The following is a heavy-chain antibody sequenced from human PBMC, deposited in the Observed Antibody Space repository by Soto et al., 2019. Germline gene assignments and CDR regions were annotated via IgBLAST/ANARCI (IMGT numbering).Heavy chain of an antibody. V-gene: IGHV4-31*03. Sequence: SETLSLTCTVSGGSISSDGYYWSWIRQHPGKGLEWIGYIYYSGSTYYNPSLKSRVTISVDTSKNQFSLKLSSVTAADTAVYYCARELEPQWFEPWGQGTLVTVSS. D-gene: IGHD6-6*01. J-gene: IGHJ5*02. CDR1: GGSISSDGYY. CDR3: ARELEPQWFEP. CDR2: IYYSGST.